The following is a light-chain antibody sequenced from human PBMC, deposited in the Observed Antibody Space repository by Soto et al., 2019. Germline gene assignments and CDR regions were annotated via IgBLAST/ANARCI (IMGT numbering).Light chain of an antibody. J-gene: IGLJ3*02. CDR3: ATWDDSLNARGV. Sequence: QSVLTQTPSASGTPGQRVTISCSGSRSNIGNNAVSWYQQFPGTAPNLLIYNNNQRPSGVPDRFSGSKSGTSASLAISGLQSEDEADYYCATWDDSLNARGVFGGGTKVTVL. CDR2: NNN. CDR1: RSNIGNNA. V-gene: IGLV1-44*01.